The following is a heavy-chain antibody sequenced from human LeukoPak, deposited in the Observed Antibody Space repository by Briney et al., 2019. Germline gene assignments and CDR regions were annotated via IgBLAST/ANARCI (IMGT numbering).Heavy chain of an antibody. Sequence: PSQTLSLTCAVSGGSISSGGYPWSWIRQPPGTGLEWIGYIYHSGSTYYNPSLKSRVTISVDRSKNQFSLKLSSVTAADTAVYYCARGNKVVVVAATSYYFDYWGQGTLVTVSS. J-gene: IGHJ4*02. D-gene: IGHD2-15*01. CDR3: ARGNKVVVVAATSYYFDY. CDR2: IYHSGST. V-gene: IGHV4-30-2*01. CDR1: GGSISSGGYP.